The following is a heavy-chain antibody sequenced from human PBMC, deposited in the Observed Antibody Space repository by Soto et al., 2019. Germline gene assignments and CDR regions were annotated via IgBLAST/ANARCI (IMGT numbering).Heavy chain of an antibody. CDR3: TKGPSGDKVDS. D-gene: IGHD7-27*01. CDR1: GGSISNVHYC. J-gene: IGHJ4*02. CDR2: IYNGGST. V-gene: IGHV4-30-4*01. Sequence: QVQLQESGPGLVKPSQTLSLTCTVSGGSISNVHYCWSWIRQPPGQGPEWIGHIYNGGSTYSNPSLQSRVTISADTSTSQFSPTLSSVSAADSAVYYCTKGPSGDKVDSWGQGILVTVSS.